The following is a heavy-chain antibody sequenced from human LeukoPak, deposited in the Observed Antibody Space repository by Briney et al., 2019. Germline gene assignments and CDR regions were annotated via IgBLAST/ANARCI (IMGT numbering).Heavy chain of an antibody. CDR3: ARVNVEYSYGPPYYYYYMDV. J-gene: IGHJ6*03. D-gene: IGHD5-18*01. CDR2: IIPIFGTA. Sequence: SVKVSCKASGGTFSSYAIGWVRQAPGQGLGWMGGIIPIFGTANYAQKFQGRVTITTDESTSTAYMELSSLRSEDTAVYYCARVNVEYSYGPPYYYYYMDVWGKGTTVTVSS. V-gene: IGHV1-69*05. CDR1: GGTFSSYA.